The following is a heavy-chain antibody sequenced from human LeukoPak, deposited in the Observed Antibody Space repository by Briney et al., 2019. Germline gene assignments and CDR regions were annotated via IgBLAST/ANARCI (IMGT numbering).Heavy chain of an antibody. CDR1: GFTFDDYA. Sequence: GRSLRLSCAASGFTFDDYAMHWVRQAPGKGLEWVSSISWNSGSIGYADSVKDRFTISRDNAKNSLYLQMNSLRTEDTAFCYCAKDRGNIIQGNFDYWGQGTLVTVSS. D-gene: IGHD4-23*01. J-gene: IGHJ4*02. CDR3: AKDRGNIIQGNFDY. V-gene: IGHV3-9*01. CDR2: ISWNSGSI.